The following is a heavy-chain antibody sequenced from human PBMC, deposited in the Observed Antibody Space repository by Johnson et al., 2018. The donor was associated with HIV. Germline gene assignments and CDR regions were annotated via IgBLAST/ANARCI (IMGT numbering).Heavy chain of an antibody. Sequence: VQLVESGGGVVRPGGSLRLSCAASGFSVSSNYMTWVRQAPGKGLEWVSVIYSGGSTYYADSVKGRFTISRDNSKNTLYLHLNSLRAEDTAVYYCARDQSNGWNRGAFDIWGQGTVVTVSS. J-gene: IGHJ3*02. V-gene: IGHV3-66*01. CDR1: GFSVSSNY. CDR2: IYSGGST. D-gene: IGHD6-19*01. CDR3: ARDQSNGWNRGAFDI.